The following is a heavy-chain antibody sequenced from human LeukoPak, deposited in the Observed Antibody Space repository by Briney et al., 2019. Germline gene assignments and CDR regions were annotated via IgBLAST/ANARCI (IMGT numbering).Heavy chain of an antibody. CDR2: MYYSGSS. D-gene: IGHD3-22*01. Sequence: SETLSLTCTVSGGSISSSSYYWAWIRQPPGKGLQWLGSMYYSGSSYYNPSLKSRVTTPVDTSKNQFSLNLSSVTAADTAVYYCARQDYYDSIGYFDYWGQGILVTVSS. CDR1: GGSISSSSYY. J-gene: IGHJ4*02. CDR3: ARQDYYDSIGYFDY. V-gene: IGHV4-39*01.